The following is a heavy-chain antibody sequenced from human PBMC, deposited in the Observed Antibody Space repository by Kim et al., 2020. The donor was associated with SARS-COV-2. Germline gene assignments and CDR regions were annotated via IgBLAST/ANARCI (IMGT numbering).Heavy chain of an antibody. V-gene: IGHV4-34*01. J-gene: IGHJ4*02. Sequence: SETLSLTCAVYGGSFSGYYWSWIRQPPGKGLEWIGEINHSGSTNYNPSLKSRVTISVDTSKNQFSLKLSSVTAADTAVYYCARGPLIVVVTAIPRGRFDYWGQGTLVTVSS. CDR1: GGSFSGYY. D-gene: IGHD2-21*02. CDR2: INHSGST. CDR3: ARGPLIVVVTAIPRGRFDY.